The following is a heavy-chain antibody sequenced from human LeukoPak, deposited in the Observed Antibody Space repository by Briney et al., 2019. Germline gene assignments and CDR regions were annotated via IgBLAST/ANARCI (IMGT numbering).Heavy chain of an antibody. CDR1: GFTFRSHW. CDR2: IHQYGGER. CDR3: AKGRSYGYHYYGMDV. D-gene: IGHD3-10*01. J-gene: IGHJ6*02. V-gene: IGHV3-7*03. Sequence: GGSLRLSCEGSGFTFRSHWMSWVRQAPGKGLEWVANIHQYGGERYYVDSVKGRFTISRDNTKNSLYLQMNSLRAEDTALYNCAKGRSYGYHYYGMDVWGQGTTVSVSS.